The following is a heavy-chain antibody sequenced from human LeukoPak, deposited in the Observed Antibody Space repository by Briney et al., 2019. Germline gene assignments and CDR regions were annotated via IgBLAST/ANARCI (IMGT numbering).Heavy chain of an antibody. CDR2: ISSNGGST. J-gene: IGHJ4*02. Sequence: GGSLRLSCSASGFTFSSYAMHWVRQAPGKGLEYVSAISSNGGSTYYADSVKGRFTISRDNSKNTLYLQMSSLRAEDTAVYYCASVYYDFWSGYFDYWGQGTLVTVSS. V-gene: IGHV3-64D*06. CDR3: ASVYYDFWSGYFDY. CDR1: GFTFSSYA. D-gene: IGHD3-3*01.